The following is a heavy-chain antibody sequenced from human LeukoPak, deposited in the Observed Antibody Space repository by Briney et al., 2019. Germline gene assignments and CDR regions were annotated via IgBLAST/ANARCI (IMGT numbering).Heavy chain of an antibody. D-gene: IGHD6-13*01. J-gene: IGHJ5*02. CDR1: GDSISSSTYY. Sequence: SETLSLTCTVSGDSISSSTYYWGWIRQPPGKGLEWIGSMCYSGNTYYNPSLKSRVTISVDTSKNHFSLKLTSVTAADTAVYYCARGSSSSWYLTFDPWGQGTLVTVSS. CDR3: ARGSSSSWYLTFDP. V-gene: IGHV4-39*07. CDR2: MCYSGNT.